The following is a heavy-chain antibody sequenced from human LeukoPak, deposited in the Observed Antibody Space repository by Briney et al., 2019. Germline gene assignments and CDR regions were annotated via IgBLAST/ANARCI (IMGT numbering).Heavy chain of an antibody. D-gene: IGHD5-18*01. CDR3: ARSRGYSYGHIDY. J-gene: IGHJ4*02. Sequence: SETLSLTCTVSGGSISSYYWSWIRQPPGRGLEWIGYIYYSGSTNYNPSLKSRVTISVDTSKNQFSLKLSSVTAADTAVYYCARSRGYSYGHIDYWGQGTLVTVSS. CDR1: GGSISSYY. V-gene: IGHV4-59*01. CDR2: IYYSGST.